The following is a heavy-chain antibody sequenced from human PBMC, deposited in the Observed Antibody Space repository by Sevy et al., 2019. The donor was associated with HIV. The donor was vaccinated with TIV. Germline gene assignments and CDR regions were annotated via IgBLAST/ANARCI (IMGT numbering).Heavy chain of an antibody. CDR2: ISSSGSTI. CDR1: GFTFSDYY. V-gene: IGHV3-11*01. Sequence: GGSLRLSCAASGFTFSDYYMSWIRQAPGKGLEWVSYISSSGSTIYYADSVKGRFTISRDNAKNSLYLQMNSLRAEDTAIYFCAKDHDNNWFDPWGQGTLVTVSS. J-gene: IGHJ5*02. CDR3: AKDHDNNWFDP. D-gene: IGHD3-9*01.